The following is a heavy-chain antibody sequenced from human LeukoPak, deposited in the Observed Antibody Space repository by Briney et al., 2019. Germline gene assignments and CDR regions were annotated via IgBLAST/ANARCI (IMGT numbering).Heavy chain of an antibody. CDR3: TRPYCSSTTICYWGGY. Sequence: GGSLRLSCAASGFTFSNAWMSWVRQAPGKGLECVGRIKSKTDGGTIDYAAPVKGRFTISRDDSKNTLYLQMNSLKTEDTAVYYCTRPYCSSTTICYWGGYWGQGTLVTVSS. CDR2: IKSKTDGGTI. CDR1: GFTFSNAW. V-gene: IGHV3-15*01. J-gene: IGHJ4*02. D-gene: IGHD2/OR15-2a*01.